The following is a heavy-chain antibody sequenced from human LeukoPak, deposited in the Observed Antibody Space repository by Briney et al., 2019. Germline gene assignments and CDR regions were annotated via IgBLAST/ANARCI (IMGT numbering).Heavy chain of an antibody. V-gene: IGHV4-59*01. CDR2: IYYSGST. Sequence: SETLSLTCTVPGGSIRRYNWSWIRQPPGKGLEWIGYIYYSGSTNYNPSLKGRFTISIDTSRNHFSLKLSSVTAADTAVYYCATIQSPYGDFSAVFFHQGGQGTLVAFS. J-gene: IGHJ1*01. D-gene: IGHD4-17*01. CDR1: GGSIRRYN. CDR3: ATIQSPYGDFSAVFFHQ.